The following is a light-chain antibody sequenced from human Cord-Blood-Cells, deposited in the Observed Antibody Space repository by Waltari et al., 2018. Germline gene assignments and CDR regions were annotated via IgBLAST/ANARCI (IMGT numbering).Light chain of an antibody. Sequence: QSALTQPASVSGSPGQSIPISCTGTSSDVGGYNYVSWYQQHPGKAPKLIIYYVSKRPSGVSNRFSGSKSGNTASLTISGLQAEDEADYYCSSYTSSSLYVFGTGTKVTVL. J-gene: IGLJ1*01. V-gene: IGLV2-14*01. CDR3: SSYTSSSLYV. CDR1: SSDVGGYNY. CDR2: YVS.